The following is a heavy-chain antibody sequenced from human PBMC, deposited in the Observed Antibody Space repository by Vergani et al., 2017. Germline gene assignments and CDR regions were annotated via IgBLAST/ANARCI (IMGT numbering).Heavy chain of an antibody. Sequence: QVQLQQWGAGLLKPSETLSLTCAVYGGSFSGYYWSWIRQPPGKGLEWIGEINHSGSTNYNPSLKSRVTMSVDTSKNQFSLKLSSVTAADTAVYYCARGPFAPAARNYYYYYYMDVWGKGTTVTVSS. D-gene: IGHD2-2*01. J-gene: IGHJ6*03. CDR1: GGSFSGYY. V-gene: IGHV4-34*01. CDR3: ARGPFAPAARNYYYYYYMDV. CDR2: INHSGST.